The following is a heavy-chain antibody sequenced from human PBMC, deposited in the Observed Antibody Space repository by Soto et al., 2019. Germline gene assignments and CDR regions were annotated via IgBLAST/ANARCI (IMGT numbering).Heavy chain of an antibody. CDR3: AKDKWGSGYHFDY. CDR2: ISGSGAGT. Sequence: EVQLLESGGGLEQPGGSLRLSCAASGFTFSSYAMSWVRQAPGKGLEWVSGISGSGAGTYYADFVKGRFTVSRDNSKNTLFMEMNSLRAEDTAVYYCAKDKWGSGYHFDYWGQGTLVTVSS. J-gene: IGHJ4*02. V-gene: IGHV3-23*01. CDR1: GFTFSSYA. D-gene: IGHD1-26*01.